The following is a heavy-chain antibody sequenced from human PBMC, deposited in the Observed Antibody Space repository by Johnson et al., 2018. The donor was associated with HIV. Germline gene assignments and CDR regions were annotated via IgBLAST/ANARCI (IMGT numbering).Heavy chain of an antibody. Sequence: QVQLVESGGVVVQPGGSLRLSCAASGFTFSSYAMHWVRQAPGKGLEWVAVISYDGSNKYYADSVKGRFTISRDSSKDTLYVQMNSLRGEDTAVYYCARDPDPFREYHGDAFDIWGQGTVVTVSS. D-gene: IGHD3-10*01. J-gene: IGHJ3*02. CDR1: GFTFSSYA. CDR3: ARDPDPFREYHGDAFDI. V-gene: IGHV3-30*04. CDR2: ISYDGSNK.